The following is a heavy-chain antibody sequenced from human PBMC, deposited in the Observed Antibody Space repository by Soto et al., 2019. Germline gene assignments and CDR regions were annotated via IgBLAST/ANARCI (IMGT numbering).Heavy chain of an antibody. Sequence: GGSLRLSCAASGFTFSSYGMHWVRQAPGKGLEWVAVIWYDGSNKYYADSVKGRFTISRDNSKNTLYLQMNSLRAEDTAVYYCARDRGGAMIRGNYGMDAWGQGTTVTVSS. V-gene: IGHV3-33*01. J-gene: IGHJ6*02. CDR3: ARDRGGAMIRGNYGMDA. D-gene: IGHD3-22*01. CDR2: IWYDGSNK. CDR1: GFTFSSYG.